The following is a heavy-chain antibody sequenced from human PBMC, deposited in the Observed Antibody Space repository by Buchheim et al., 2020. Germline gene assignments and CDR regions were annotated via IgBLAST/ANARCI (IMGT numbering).Heavy chain of an antibody. Sequence: EVQLVQSGAEVKKPGESLKISCKGSGYSFTSYWIGRVRQMPGKGLEWMGIIYPGDSDTRYSPSFQGQVTISADKSISTAYPQWSSLMASDTTMYYGARIYTIAAASTLAEYFQHWGQGTL. D-gene: IGHD6-13*01. CDR3: ARIYTIAAASTLAEYFQH. CDR2: IYPGDSDT. V-gene: IGHV5-51*01. J-gene: IGHJ1*01. CDR1: GYSFTSYW.